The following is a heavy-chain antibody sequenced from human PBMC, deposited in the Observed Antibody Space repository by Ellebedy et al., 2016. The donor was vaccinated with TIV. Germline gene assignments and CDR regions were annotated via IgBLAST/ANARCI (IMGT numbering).Heavy chain of an antibody. Sequence: AASVKVSCKASGYTFTRYYMHWVQPAPGQGLEWMEIVNHSGGSTSYAQKLQGRVTMSTDISTGTAYMELRSLRSDDTAVYYCAREDCGKTSCYAETYNWFDPWGQGTLVTVSS. CDR1: GYTFTRYY. CDR3: AREDCGKTSCYAETYNWFDP. D-gene: IGHD2-2*01. J-gene: IGHJ5*02. CDR2: VNHSGGST. V-gene: IGHV1-46*01.